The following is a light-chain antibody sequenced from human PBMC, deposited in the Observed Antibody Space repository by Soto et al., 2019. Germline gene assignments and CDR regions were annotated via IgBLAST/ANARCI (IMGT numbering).Light chain of an antibody. CDR3: QQSFSSPFT. Sequence: IQLTQSPSSLSASVGDRVTITCRASQGISSYLAWYQQTPGKAPKRLIYAASTLHSGVPSRFSGSGSGTDFTLTIKSLQPEDFATYYCQQSFSSPFTFGPGTKVDIK. J-gene: IGKJ3*01. V-gene: IGKV1-39*01. CDR2: AAS. CDR1: QGISSY.